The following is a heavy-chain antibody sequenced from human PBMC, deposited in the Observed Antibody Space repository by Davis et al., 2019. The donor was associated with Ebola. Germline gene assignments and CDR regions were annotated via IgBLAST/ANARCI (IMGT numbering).Heavy chain of an antibody. CDR1: GFTFSSYS. CDR3: AREYSSSWYDRAYFDY. D-gene: IGHD6-13*01. V-gene: IGHV3-21*01. Sequence: GESLKISCAASGFTFSSYSMNWVRQAPGKGLEWVSSISSSSSYIYYADSVKGRFTISRDNAKNSLYLQMNSLRAEDTAVYYCAREYSSSWYDRAYFDYWGQGTLVTVSS. J-gene: IGHJ4*02. CDR2: ISSSSSYI.